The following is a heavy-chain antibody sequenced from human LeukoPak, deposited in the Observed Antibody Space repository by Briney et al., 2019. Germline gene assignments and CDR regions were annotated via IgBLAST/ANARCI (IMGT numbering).Heavy chain of an antibody. J-gene: IGHJ3*02. D-gene: IGHD6-19*01. CDR1: GGTFSSYA. Sequence: SVKVSCKASGGTFSSYAISWVRQAPGQRLEWMGGIIPIFGTANYAQKFQGRVTITADESTSTAYMELSSLRSEDTAVYYCASDAGGKYSSGWYSIDAFDIWGQGAMVTVSS. V-gene: IGHV1-69*13. CDR3: ASDAGGKYSSGWYSIDAFDI. CDR2: IIPIFGTA.